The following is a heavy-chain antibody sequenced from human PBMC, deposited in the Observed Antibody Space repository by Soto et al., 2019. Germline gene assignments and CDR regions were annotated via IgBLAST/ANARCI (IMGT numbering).Heavy chain of an antibody. Sequence: SETLSLTCTVSGGSISSSSYYWGWIREPPGKGLEWIGSTYYSGSTYYNPSLKSRVTISVDTSKNQFSLKLSSVTAADTAVYYCARSSYYYDGGGNDYWGQGTLVTAPQ. J-gene: IGHJ4*02. V-gene: IGHV4-39*01. CDR2: TYYSGST. D-gene: IGHD3-22*01. CDR1: GGSISSSSYY. CDR3: ARSSYYYDGGGNDY.